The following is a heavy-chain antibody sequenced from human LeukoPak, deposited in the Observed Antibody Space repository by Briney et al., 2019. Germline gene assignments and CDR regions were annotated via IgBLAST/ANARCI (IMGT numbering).Heavy chain of an antibody. D-gene: IGHD6-13*01. Sequence: ASVKVSCKASGYTFTRYGISWVRQAPGQGLEWLGWISAYDGETNYEQKFQGRVTMTTGTPTSTAYMELRSLRSDDTAVYYCARDKVIASAGTPNWFDPWGQGTLVTVSS. J-gene: IGHJ5*02. CDR3: ARDKVIASAGTPNWFDP. CDR2: ISAYDGET. V-gene: IGHV1-18*01. CDR1: GYTFTRYG.